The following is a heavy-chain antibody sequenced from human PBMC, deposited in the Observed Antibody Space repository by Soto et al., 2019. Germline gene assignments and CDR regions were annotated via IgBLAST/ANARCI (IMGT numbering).Heavy chain of an antibody. J-gene: IGHJ6*03. CDR3: ARRRGSSSFPHYYYYYMDV. CDR1: GGSFSGYY. Sequence: PSETLSLTCAVYGGSFSGYYWSWIPQPPGKGLEWIGEINHSGSTNYNPSLKSRVTISVDTSKNQFSLKLSSVTAADTAVYYCARRRGSSSFPHYYYYYMDVWGKGTTVTVSS. CDR2: INHSGST. V-gene: IGHV4-34*01. D-gene: IGHD6-6*01.